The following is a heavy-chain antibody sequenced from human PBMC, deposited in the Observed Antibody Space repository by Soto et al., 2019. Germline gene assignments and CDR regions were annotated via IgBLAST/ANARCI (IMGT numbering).Heavy chain of an antibody. J-gene: IGHJ4*02. Sequence: QVQLVESGGGVVQPGRSLRLSCAASGFTFSSYGMHWVRQAPGKGLEWVAVIWYDGSNNYYADSVKGRFTISRDNSKNTLYLQMNSLRAEDTAVYYCARDGCGGDCYSYYFDYWGQGTLVTVSS. V-gene: IGHV3-33*01. CDR1: GFTFSSYG. CDR3: ARDGCGGDCYSYYFDY. CDR2: IWYDGSNN. D-gene: IGHD2-21*01.